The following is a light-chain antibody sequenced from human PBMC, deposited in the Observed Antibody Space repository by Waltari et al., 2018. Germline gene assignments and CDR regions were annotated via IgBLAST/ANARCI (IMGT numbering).Light chain of an antibody. CDR2: KAS. CDR3: QQYNNFSPWT. J-gene: IGKJ1*01. CDR1: QNINSW. V-gene: IGKV1-5*03. Sequence: IQVTQSPSTLSASVGDRVTITCRASQNINSWLAWYQQKPGKAPKLLIYKASNLESGVPSRFSGSESGTEFTLTISSLQPDDFATYYCQQYNNFSPWTFGQGTKLDLK.